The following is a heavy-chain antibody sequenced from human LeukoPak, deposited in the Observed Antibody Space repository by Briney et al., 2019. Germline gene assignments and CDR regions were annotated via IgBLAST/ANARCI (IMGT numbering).Heavy chain of an antibody. D-gene: IGHD6-19*01. J-gene: IGHJ4*02. CDR1: GFTFSSYS. CDR2: ISSSSSYI. V-gene: IGHV3-21*01. CDR3: AREFSSGWYYFDY. Sequence: GGSLRLSCAASGFTFSSYSMNWVRQAPGKGLEWVSSISSSSSYIYYADSVKGRFTISRDNAKNSLYLQMNSLRAEDTAVYYCAREFSSGWYYFDYWGQGTLVTVSS.